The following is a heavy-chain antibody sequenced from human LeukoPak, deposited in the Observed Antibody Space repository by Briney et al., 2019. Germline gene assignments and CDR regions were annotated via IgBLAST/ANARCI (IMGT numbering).Heavy chain of an antibody. CDR2: IIPILGIA. D-gene: IGHD2-15*01. Sequence: SVKVSCKASGGTFSSYAISWVRQAPGQGLEWMGRIIPILGIANYAQKFQGRVTITADKSTSTAYMELSSLRSEDTAVYYCAREYCSGGSCYSLDYWGQGTLVTVSS. CDR3: AREYCSGGSCYSLDY. V-gene: IGHV1-69*04. CDR1: GGTFSSYA. J-gene: IGHJ4*02.